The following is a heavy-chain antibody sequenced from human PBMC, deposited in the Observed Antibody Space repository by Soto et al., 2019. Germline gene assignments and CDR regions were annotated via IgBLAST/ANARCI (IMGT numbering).Heavy chain of an antibody. Sequence: PGGSLRLSCTSSGLNFGNFWMSCVRQAPGKGLEWLASIKHDGSKSHFVDSVQGRFAISRDNSKNSLYLQMKSLRAEDTAVYYCAKWTYYFYGLAFWAQGTTVTVSS. CDR3: AKWTYYFYGLAF. CDR2: IKHDGSKS. D-gene: IGHD1-26*01. J-gene: IGHJ6*01. CDR1: GLNFGNFW. V-gene: IGHV3-7*03.